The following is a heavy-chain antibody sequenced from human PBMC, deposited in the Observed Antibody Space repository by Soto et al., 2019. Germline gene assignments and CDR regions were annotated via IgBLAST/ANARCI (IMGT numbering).Heavy chain of an antibody. CDR3: ARDRNIVVVVADHYYYYGMDV. Sequence: GGSLRLSCAASGFTFSSYGMHWVRQAPGKGLEWVAVIWYDGSNKYYADSVKGRFTISRDNSKNTLYLQMNSRRAEDTAVYYCARDRNIVVVVADHYYYYGMDVWGQGTTVTVSS. D-gene: IGHD2-15*01. J-gene: IGHJ6*02. CDR1: GFTFSSYG. V-gene: IGHV3-33*01. CDR2: IWYDGSNK.